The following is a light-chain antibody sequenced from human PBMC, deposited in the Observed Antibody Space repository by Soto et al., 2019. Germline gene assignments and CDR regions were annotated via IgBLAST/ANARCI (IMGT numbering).Light chain of an antibody. CDR1: QGISSY. CDR3: QQLNTYPIT. V-gene: IGKV1-9*01. Sequence: IQLTQSPSSLSSSVGDRVTITCRASQGISSYLACYQQKPGKAPKLLIYGASTLEGGVPFRFSGSGSGTEFTLTISSLQPKDFATYYCQQLNTYPITFGQGTRLEIK. CDR2: GAS. J-gene: IGKJ5*01.